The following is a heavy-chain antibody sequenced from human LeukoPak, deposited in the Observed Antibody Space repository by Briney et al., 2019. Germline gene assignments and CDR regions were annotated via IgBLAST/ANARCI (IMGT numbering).Heavy chain of an antibody. CDR3: ARVRGYYDSSGPRDY. Sequence: ASVKVSCKASGYTFTSYGISWVRQAPGQGLEWMGWISAYNGNTNYAQKLQGRVTMTTDTSTSTAYMELRSLRSDDTAVYYCARVRGYYDSSGPRDYWGQGTLVTVTS. D-gene: IGHD3-22*01. CDR1: GYTFTSYG. J-gene: IGHJ4*02. V-gene: IGHV1-18*01. CDR2: ISAYNGNT.